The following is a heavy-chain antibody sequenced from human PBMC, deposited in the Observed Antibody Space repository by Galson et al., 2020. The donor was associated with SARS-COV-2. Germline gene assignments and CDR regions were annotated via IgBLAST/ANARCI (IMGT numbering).Heavy chain of an antibody. CDR1: GFTFSSYE. CDR3: ARRTYSSGLDY. J-gene: IGHJ4*02. CDR2: ISSSGSTI. V-gene: IGHV3-48*03. D-gene: IGHD6-19*01. Sequence: GGSLRLSCAASGFTFSSYEMNWVRQAPGKGLEWVSYISSSGSTIYYADSVKGRFTISRDNAKNSLYLQMNSLRAEDTAVYYCARRTYSSGLDYWGQGILVTVSS.